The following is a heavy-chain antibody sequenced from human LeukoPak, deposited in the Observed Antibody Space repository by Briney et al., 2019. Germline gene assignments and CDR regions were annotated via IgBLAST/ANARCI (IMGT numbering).Heavy chain of an antibody. Sequence: SETLSLTCAVYGGSFSGYYWSWIRQPPGKGLEWIGEINHSGSTNYNPSLKSRVTISVDTSKNRFSLKLSSVTAADTAVYYCARESRASLKKWPFDYWGQGTLVTVSS. D-gene: IGHD2-8*01. J-gene: IGHJ4*02. CDR1: GGSFSGYY. CDR3: ARESRASLKKWPFDY. V-gene: IGHV4-34*01. CDR2: INHSGST.